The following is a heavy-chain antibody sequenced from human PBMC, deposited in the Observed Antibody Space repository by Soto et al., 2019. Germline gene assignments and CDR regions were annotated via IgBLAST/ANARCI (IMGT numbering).Heavy chain of an antibody. V-gene: IGHV4-39*01. CDR2: IYYSGSN. J-gene: IGHJ4*02. D-gene: IGHD4-17*01. Sequence: QLQLQESGPGLVKPSETLSLTCTVSGGSISRSSYYWGWIRQPPGKGLEWIGSIYYSGSNYYNPSLKSRVTISVDTSKNQFSLKLSSVTAADTAVYYCARHDYGGFGLWGQGTLVTVSS. CDR3: ARHDYGGFGL. CDR1: GGSISRSSYY.